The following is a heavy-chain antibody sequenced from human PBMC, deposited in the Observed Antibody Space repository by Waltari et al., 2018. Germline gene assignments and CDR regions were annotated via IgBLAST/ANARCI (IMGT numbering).Heavy chain of an antibody. Sequence: QVQLVQSGAEVKRPGSSVKVSCKASGGTFSSYAISWVRQAPGQGLEWMGRIIPICGTAKYAQKVQGRVTITADKSTSTAYMELSSLRSEDTAVYYCARSTNYGRYGMDVWGQGTTVTVSS. V-gene: IGHV1-69*08. CDR3: ARSTNYGRYGMDV. D-gene: IGHD3-10*01. J-gene: IGHJ6*02. CDR2: IIPICGTA. CDR1: GGTFSSYA.